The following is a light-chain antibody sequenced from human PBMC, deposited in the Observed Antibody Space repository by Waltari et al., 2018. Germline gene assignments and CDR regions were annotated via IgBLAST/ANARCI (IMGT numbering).Light chain of an antibody. V-gene: IGLV3-21*04. Sequence: SFVLTQPPSVSVAPGKTAQITCGGNDIGSKNVHWYQQKPGQAPVVVVYYVTDRPAGIPERFSGSTSGNTATLTINRVEAGDEADYFCQVWDSSSDPVVFGGGTKLTVL. CDR1: DIGSKN. J-gene: IGLJ3*02. CDR3: QVWDSSSDPVV. CDR2: YVT.